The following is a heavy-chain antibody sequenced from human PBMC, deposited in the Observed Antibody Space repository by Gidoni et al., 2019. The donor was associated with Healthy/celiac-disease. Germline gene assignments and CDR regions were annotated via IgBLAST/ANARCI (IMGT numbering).Heavy chain of an antibody. V-gene: IGHV4-59*01. CDR2: IYYSGST. CDR1: VGSISSYY. Sequence: QVQLPESGPGLVKPSETLSLTCTVSVGSISSYYWSWIRQPPGKGLEWIGYIYYSGSTNYNPSLKSRVTISVDTSKNQFSLKLSSVTAADTAVYYCARNGGRDGWFDPWGQGTLVTVSS. J-gene: IGHJ5*02. CDR3: ARNGGRDGWFDP.